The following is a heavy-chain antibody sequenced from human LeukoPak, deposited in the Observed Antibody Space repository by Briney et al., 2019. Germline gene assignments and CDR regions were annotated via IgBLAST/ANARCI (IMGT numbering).Heavy chain of an antibody. Sequence: GSSAKVSCKASGGTFSSYAISWVRQAPGQGLEWMGGIIPIFGTANYAQKFQGRVTITTDESTSTAYMELSSLRSEDTAVYYCASPDLYDSSGYYSYWGQGTLVTVSS. CDR1: GGTFSSYA. CDR3: ASPDLYDSSGYYSY. J-gene: IGHJ4*02. V-gene: IGHV1-69*05. CDR2: IIPIFGTA. D-gene: IGHD3-22*01.